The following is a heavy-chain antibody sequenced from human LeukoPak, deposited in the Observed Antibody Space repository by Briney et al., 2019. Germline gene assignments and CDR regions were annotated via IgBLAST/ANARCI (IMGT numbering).Heavy chain of an antibody. CDR3: ARARYCSSTSCQRLAEYFQH. J-gene: IGHJ1*01. V-gene: IGHV4-34*01. Sequence: SETLSLTCAVYGGSFSGYYWSWIRQPPGKGLEWIGEINHSGSTNYNPSLKSRVTISVDTSKNQFSLKLSSVTAADTAVYYCARARYCSSTSCQRLAEYFQHWGQGTLVTVSS. D-gene: IGHD2-2*01. CDR2: INHSGST. CDR1: GGSFSGYY.